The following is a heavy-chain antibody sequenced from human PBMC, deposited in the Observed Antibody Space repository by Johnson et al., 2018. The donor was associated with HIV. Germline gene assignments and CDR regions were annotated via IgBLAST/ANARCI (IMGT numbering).Heavy chain of an antibody. J-gene: IGHJ3*02. Sequence: EVQLVESGGGLVKPGGSLRLSCAASGITFSNAWMSWVRQGPGKGLEWVSGINWNGGNTDFADAVKGRFNVSRDNAKNSLYLQMNSLRAEDTAVYYCARDSRAFDIWGQGTMVTVSS. CDR2: INWNGGNT. CDR3: ARDSRAFDI. V-gene: IGHV3-20*04. CDR1: GITFSNAW.